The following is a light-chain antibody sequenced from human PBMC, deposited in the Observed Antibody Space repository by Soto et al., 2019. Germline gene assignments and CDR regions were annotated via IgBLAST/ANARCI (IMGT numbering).Light chain of an antibody. CDR1: QSVRSN. J-gene: IGKJ5*01. CDR3: QQYNNWPPIT. V-gene: IGKV3-15*01. CDR2: GAS. Sequence: EIVMTQSPATLSVSPGESATLSCRASQSVRSNLAWYQQKLGQAPRLLIYGASTRATGIPARFSGSGSGTEFTLTISSLQSEDFALYYCQQYNNWPPITFGQGTRLEIK.